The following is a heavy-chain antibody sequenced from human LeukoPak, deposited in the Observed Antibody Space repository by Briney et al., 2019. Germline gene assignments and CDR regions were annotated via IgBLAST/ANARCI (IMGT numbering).Heavy chain of an antibody. Sequence: SETLSLTCAVYGGSFSGYYWSWIRQPPGKGLEWIGEINHSGSTNYNPSLKSRVTISVDTSKNQFSLKLSPVTAADTAVYYCARAANYDYVWGSYRYGRYYFDYWGQGTLVTVSS. J-gene: IGHJ4*02. V-gene: IGHV4-34*01. D-gene: IGHD3-16*02. CDR1: GGSFSGYY. CDR2: INHSGST. CDR3: ARAANYDYVWGSYRYGRYYFDY.